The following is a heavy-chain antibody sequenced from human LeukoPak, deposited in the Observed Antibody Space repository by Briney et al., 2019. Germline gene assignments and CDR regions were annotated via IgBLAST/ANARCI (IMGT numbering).Heavy chain of an antibody. CDR1: GFTFSAYG. Sequence: GGSLRLSCAASGFTFSAYGMTWVRQAPGKGLEWVSSITSSSSYTFYADSVKGRFTISRDNAKNSLYLQMNSLRAEDTAIYYCARDPYNGNYGDSYYYYMDVWGKGTTVTISS. CDR2: ITSSSSYT. J-gene: IGHJ6*03. V-gene: IGHV3-21*01. CDR3: ARDPYNGNYGDSYYYYMDV. D-gene: IGHD1-26*01.